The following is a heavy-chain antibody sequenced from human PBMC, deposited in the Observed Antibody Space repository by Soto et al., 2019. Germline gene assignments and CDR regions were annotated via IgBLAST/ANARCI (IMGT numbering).Heavy chain of an antibody. D-gene: IGHD3-10*01. Sequence: GXPVKVSSNASGYSFTGSYMHLVRQSPGQGLEWMGWINPNSGGTNYAQKFQGWVTMTRDTSISTACMELSRLRSDDTAVYYCARVDRVRGVGLYGMDVWGQGTTVTVSS. CDR3: ARVDRVRGVGLYGMDV. J-gene: IGHJ6*02. V-gene: IGHV1-2*04. CDR1: GYSFTGSY. CDR2: INPNSGGT.